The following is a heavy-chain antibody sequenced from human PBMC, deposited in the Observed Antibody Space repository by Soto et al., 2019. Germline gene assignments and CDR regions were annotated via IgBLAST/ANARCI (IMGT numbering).Heavy chain of an antibody. CDR3: AIGGAAAARGWFDP. V-gene: IGHV4-59*01. D-gene: IGHD6-13*01. Sequence: QVQLYETGPGRVKPSETLSLTCTVSGGSITSYYWSWIRQPPGKGLEWIGYIYYSGNTNYNPSLKSRVTISVDTSKNQFSPRLSSVTAADTAISYCAIGGAAAARGWFDPWGQGTLVTVSS. CDR1: GGSITSYY. CDR2: IYYSGNT. J-gene: IGHJ5*02.